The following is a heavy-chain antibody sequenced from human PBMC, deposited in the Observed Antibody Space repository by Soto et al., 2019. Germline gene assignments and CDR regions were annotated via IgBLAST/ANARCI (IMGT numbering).Heavy chain of an antibody. D-gene: IGHD6-13*01. Sequence: NPSETLSLTCTVSGGSISSNSWGWIRQPPGKGLEWIGYVFNTGTTNYNASLKSRVTISVETSKNQISLRLSSVTAEDTAVYYCARTKIAENGFDPWGQGTLVTVSS. CDR2: VFNTGTT. J-gene: IGHJ5*02. CDR1: GGSISSNS. CDR3: ARTKIAENGFDP. V-gene: IGHV4-59*01.